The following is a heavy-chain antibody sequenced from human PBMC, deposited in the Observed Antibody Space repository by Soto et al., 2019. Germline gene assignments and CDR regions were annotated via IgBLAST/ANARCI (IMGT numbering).Heavy chain of an antibody. V-gene: IGHV4-34*01. D-gene: IGHD1-26*01. CDR3: ARHGGSYPFDY. CDR2: INHSGST. CDR1: GGSFSGYY. Sequence: SETLSLTCAVYGGSFSGYYWTWIRQPPGTGLEWIGEINHSGSTNYNPSLKSRVTISVDTSKNQFSLKLTSVTAADTAVYYCARHGGSYPFDYWGQGTLVTVSS. J-gene: IGHJ4*02.